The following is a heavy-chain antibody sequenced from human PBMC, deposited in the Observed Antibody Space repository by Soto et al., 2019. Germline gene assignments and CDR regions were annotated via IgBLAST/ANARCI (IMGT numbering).Heavy chain of an antibody. V-gene: IGHV3-11*01. Sequence: GGSLRLSCAASGFTFSDYYMSWIRQAPGKGLEWVSYISSSGSAIYYADSVKGRFTISRDNAKNSLYLQMNSLRAEDTAVYYCARDPNSYYDFWSGPLSGGQGTLVTVSS. J-gene: IGHJ4*02. D-gene: IGHD3-3*01. CDR2: ISSSGSAI. CDR1: GFTFSDYY. CDR3: ARDPNSYYDFWSGPLS.